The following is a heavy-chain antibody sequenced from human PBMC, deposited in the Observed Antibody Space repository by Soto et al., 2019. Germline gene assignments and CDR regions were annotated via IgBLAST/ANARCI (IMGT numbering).Heavy chain of an antibody. V-gene: IGHV4-31*03. J-gene: IGHJ5*02. Sequence: SETLSLTCTVSGGSISSGGYYWSWIRQHPGKGLEWIGYIYYSGSTYYNPSLKSRVTISVDTSKNQFSLKLSSVTAADTAVYYCARARITMVRGVISTQPWFDPWGQGTVVTVSS. CDR1: GGSISSGGYY. CDR3: ARARITMVRGVISTQPWFDP. CDR2: IYYSGST. D-gene: IGHD3-10*01.